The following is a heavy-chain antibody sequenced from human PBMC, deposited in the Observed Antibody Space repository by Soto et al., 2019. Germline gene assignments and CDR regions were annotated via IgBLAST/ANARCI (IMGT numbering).Heavy chain of an antibody. CDR2: IYCSGST. CDR1: GGSISSSSDY. Sequence: ETLSLTGTVAGGSISSSSDYWGWIRQPPGKGLEWVGSIYCSGSTYYNPSLKSRVTISVDTSENQFSLKLGSVTAADTAVYYCPGFWSGCSLIYHGLDVWGQGTTVTVYS. D-gene: IGHD3-3*01. J-gene: IGHJ6*02. CDR3: PGFWSGCSLIYHGLDV. V-gene: IGHV4-39*01.